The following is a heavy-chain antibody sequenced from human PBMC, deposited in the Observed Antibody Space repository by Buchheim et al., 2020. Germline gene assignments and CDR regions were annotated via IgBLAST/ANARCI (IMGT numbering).Heavy chain of an antibody. CDR2: ISYDGSNK. CDR1: GFTFSSYA. CDR3: ARSLPGDY. D-gene: IGHD7-27*01. J-gene: IGHJ4*02. V-gene: IGHV3-30-3*01. Sequence: QVQLVESGGGVVQPGRSLRLSCAASGFTFSSYAMHWVRQAPGKGLEWVAVISYDGSNKYYADSVKGRFTIPRDNSKNTLYLQMNSLRADDTAVYYCARSLPGDYWGQGTL.